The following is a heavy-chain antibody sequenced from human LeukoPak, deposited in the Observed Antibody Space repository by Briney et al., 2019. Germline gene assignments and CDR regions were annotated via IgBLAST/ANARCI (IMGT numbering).Heavy chain of an antibody. J-gene: IGHJ4*02. CDR2: IYYSGST. D-gene: IGHD3-10*01. CDR1: GVSISSANYY. V-gene: IGHV4-39*01. CDR3: ARLGKGWFGESF. Sequence: PSETLSLTCTVSGVSISSANYYWGWIRQSPGKGLEWIASIYYSGSTYYNPSLKSRLTMSVDTSNNKFFLRLSSVTATDTAVYYCARLGKGWFGESFWGQGTLVTVSS.